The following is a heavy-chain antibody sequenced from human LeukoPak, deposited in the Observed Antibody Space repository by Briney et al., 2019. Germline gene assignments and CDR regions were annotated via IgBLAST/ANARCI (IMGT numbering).Heavy chain of an antibody. CDR1: GYTFTSYG. CDR3: ARVGYCSGGSCYLRIYYYYYMDV. V-gene: IGHV1-18*01. Sequence: ASVKVSCKASGYTFTSYGISWMRQAPGQGLEWMGWISAYNGNTNYAQKLQGRVTMTTDTSTSTAYMELRSLRSDDTAVYYCARVGYCSGGSCYLRIYYYYYMDVWGKGTTVTISS. D-gene: IGHD2-15*01. J-gene: IGHJ6*03. CDR2: ISAYNGNT.